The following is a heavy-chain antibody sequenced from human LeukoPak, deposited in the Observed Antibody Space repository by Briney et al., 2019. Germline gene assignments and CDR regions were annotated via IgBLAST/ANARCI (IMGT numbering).Heavy chain of an antibody. CDR2: MSGSGGMT. Sequence: GGSLRLSCAASGFTSSSFAMSWVRQAPGEGLEWVSAMSGSGGMTYSADSVKGRSTISRDNSKDTLYLQMNSLRVEDTAIYYCAKGPFFYYDASGYNYFDSWGQGTLVTVSP. V-gene: IGHV3-23*01. CDR1: GFTSSSFA. CDR3: AKGPFFYYDASGYNYFDS. J-gene: IGHJ4*02. D-gene: IGHD3-22*01.